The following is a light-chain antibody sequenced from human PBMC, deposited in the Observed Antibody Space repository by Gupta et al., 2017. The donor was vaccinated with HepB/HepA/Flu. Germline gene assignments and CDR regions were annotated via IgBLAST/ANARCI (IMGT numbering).Light chain of an antibody. Sequence: DMQMTQSPSTLSASVGDRVTITCRASQSISTWLAWYQQKSGKAPKLLIYGASRLESGVPSRFTGSGSGTEFTLTITSLQPDDFATYYCQQYNGSPETFGQGTKVEIK. CDR1: QSISTW. J-gene: IGKJ1*01. V-gene: IGKV1-5*03. CDR3: QQYNGSPET. CDR2: GAS.